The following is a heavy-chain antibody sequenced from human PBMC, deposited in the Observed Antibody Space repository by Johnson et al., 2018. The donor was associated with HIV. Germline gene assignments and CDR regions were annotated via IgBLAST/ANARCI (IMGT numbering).Heavy chain of an antibody. Sequence: EVQLVESGGGVVRPGGSLRLSCAASGFTFDDYAMSWVRQAPGKGLEWVSGISWNSGSIGYADSVKGRFTISRDNAKNSLYLQMKSLRPEDTALYYCARDSRAYACDIWGQGTMVTVSS. J-gene: IGHJ3*02. CDR3: ARDSRAYACDI. CDR1: GFTFDDYA. CDR2: ISWNSGSI. V-gene: IGHV3-20*04.